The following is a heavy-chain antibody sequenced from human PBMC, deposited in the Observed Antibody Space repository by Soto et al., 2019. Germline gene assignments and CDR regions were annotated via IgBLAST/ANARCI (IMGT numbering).Heavy chain of an antibody. CDR3: ARDTRYDSSGYYYYYGMDV. Sequence: ASVKVSCKASGYTFTSYGISWVRQAPGQGLEWMGWISAYNGSTNYAQKLQGRVTMTTDTSTSTAYMELRSLRSDDTAVYYCARDTRYDSSGYYYYYGMDVWGQGTTVTVSS. CDR2: ISAYNGST. J-gene: IGHJ6*02. CDR1: GYTFTSYG. V-gene: IGHV1-18*04. D-gene: IGHD3-22*01.